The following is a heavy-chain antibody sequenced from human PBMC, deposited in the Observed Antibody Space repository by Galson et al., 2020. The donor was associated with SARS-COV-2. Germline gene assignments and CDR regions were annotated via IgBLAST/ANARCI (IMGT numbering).Heavy chain of an antibody. CDR3: TTEICSSTSCYVYYYYYMDV. D-gene: IGHD2-2*01. CDR2: IKSKTDGGTT. J-gene: IGHJ6*03. Sequence: GGSLRLSCAASGFTFSNAWMSWVRQAPGKGLEWVGRIKSKTDGGTTDYAAPVKGRFTISRDDSKNTLYLQMNSLKTEDTAVYYCTTEICSSTSCYVYYYYYMDVGGKGTTVTVSS. V-gene: IGHV3-15*01. CDR1: GFTFSNAW.